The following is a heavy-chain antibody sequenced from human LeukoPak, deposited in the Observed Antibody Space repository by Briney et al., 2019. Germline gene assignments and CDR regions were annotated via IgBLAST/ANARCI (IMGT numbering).Heavy chain of an antibody. Sequence: GGSLRLSYAASGFTVSSNYMSWVRQAPGKGLEWVSVIYSGGSTYYADSVKGRFTISRDNSKNTLYLQMNSLRAEDTAVYYCARADAIFGVVIRSQRFDPWGQGTLVTVSS. CDR2: IYSGGST. CDR3: ARADAIFGVVIRSQRFDP. J-gene: IGHJ5*02. D-gene: IGHD3-3*01. V-gene: IGHV3-53*01. CDR1: GFTVSSNY.